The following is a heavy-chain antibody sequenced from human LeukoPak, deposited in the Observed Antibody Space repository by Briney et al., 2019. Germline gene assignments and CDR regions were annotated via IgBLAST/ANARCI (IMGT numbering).Heavy chain of an antibody. D-gene: IGHD3-10*01. J-gene: IGHJ5*02. CDR1: GGSISSYY. Sequence: SETLSLTCAVSGGSISSYYWTWIRQPPGKGLEWIGYIYSSGYTNYNPSLKSRVTISVDTSKNRFSLNLSSVTAADTAVYYCAREARAYDSGSYSRFDPWGQGTLVTVSS. CDR2: IYSSGYT. V-gene: IGHV4-59*01. CDR3: AREARAYDSGSYSRFDP.